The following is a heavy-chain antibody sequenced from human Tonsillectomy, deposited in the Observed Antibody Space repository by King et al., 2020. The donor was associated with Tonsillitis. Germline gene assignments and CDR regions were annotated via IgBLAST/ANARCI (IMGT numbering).Heavy chain of an antibody. J-gene: IGHJ3*02. CDR1: GYTFTTYW. D-gene: IGHD1-7*01. CDR2: IYPSDSDT. CDR3: ARLGNPWNYVRRVFDI. V-gene: IGHV5-51*01. Sequence: QLVQSGTEVKKPGESLKISCKGSGYTFTTYWIGWVRQMPGKGLEWMGIIYPSDSDTRYTPSFQGQVTISADKSISTVYLQWSSLKASDTSMYYCARLGNPWNYVRRVFDIWGQGTMVTVSS.